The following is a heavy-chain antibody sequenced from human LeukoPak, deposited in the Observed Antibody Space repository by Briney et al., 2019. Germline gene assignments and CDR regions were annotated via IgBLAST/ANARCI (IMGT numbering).Heavy chain of an antibody. Sequence: PSETLTLTCSVSGGSINSHYWSWIRQPPGKRLEWIGYIFNTGNTNYNPSLASRVTMSVDTSRAQFFLRLSPVTAADTAIYYCASRPADTTWHGVFDYWSQGTLVTVSS. CDR3: ASRPADTTWHGVFDY. CDR2: IFNTGNT. J-gene: IGHJ4*02. CDR1: GGSINSHY. V-gene: IGHV4-59*11. D-gene: IGHD6-6*01.